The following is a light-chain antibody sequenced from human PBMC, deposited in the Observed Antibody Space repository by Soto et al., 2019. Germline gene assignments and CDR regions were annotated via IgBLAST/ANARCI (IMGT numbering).Light chain of an antibody. CDR2: DVS. J-gene: IGLJ2*01. CDR3: CSYAGSYTFE. V-gene: IGLV2-11*01. Sequence: QSALTQPRSVSGSPGQSVTISCTGTSGDVGGYNYVSWYQQHPGKAPKLMIYDVSKRPSGVPDRFSGSKSGNTASLTISGLQAEDEADYYCCSYAGSYTFEFGGGTKVTVL. CDR1: SGDVGGYNY.